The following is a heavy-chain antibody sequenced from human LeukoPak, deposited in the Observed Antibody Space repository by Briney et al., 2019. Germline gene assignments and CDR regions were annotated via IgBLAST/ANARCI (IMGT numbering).Heavy chain of an antibody. CDR2: IIPIFGTA. CDR3: ARSVDFWSGSDY. Sequence: ASVKVSCKASGGTFSSYAISWVRQAPGQGLEWMGGIIPIFGTANYAQKFQGRVTITTDESTSTAYMELSSLRSEDTAVYYCARSVDFWSGSDYWGQGTLVTVSS. V-gene: IGHV1-69*05. D-gene: IGHD3-3*01. J-gene: IGHJ4*02. CDR1: GGTFSSYA.